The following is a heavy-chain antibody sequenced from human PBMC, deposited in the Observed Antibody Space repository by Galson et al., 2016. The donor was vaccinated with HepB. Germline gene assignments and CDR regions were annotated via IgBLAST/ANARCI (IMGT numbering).Heavy chain of an antibody. D-gene: IGHD4-23*01. Sequence: SLRLSCAASGFSFSYYPMHWVRQAPDKGLEWVAIVSNDGNFQLYADSVKGRFTISRPNFNNTLFLQMNSLRDEDTAIYYCARGNGGKGSLDYWGQGTLVTVSS. CDR1: GFSFSYYP. V-gene: IGHV3-30-3*01. CDR2: VSNDGNFQ. J-gene: IGHJ4*02. CDR3: ARGNGGKGSLDY.